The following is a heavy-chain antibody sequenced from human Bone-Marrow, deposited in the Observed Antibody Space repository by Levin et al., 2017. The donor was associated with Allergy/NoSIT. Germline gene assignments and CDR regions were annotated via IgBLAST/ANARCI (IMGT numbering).Heavy chain of an antibody. CDR3: ARVGGDGYRGPILS. Sequence: GESLKISCKTSGYTFTVYYMHWVRQAPGQGLEWMGRINPSTGVTDYVQKFQGRVTMTRDTSISTAYMELSSLRSDDTAVYYCARVGGDGYRGPILSWGQGTLVTVSS. J-gene: IGHJ5*02. CDR1: GYTFTVYY. D-gene: IGHD5-24*01. V-gene: IGHV1-2*06. CDR2: INPSTGVT.